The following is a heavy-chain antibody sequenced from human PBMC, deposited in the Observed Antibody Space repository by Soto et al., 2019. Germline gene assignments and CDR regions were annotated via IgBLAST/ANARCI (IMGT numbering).Heavy chain of an antibody. CDR1: ESIFRGYG. V-gene: IGHV3-33*01. CDR3: ARWRHDDHLFDY. J-gene: IGHJ4*02. CDR2: IRFDGSNI. D-gene: IGHD3-3*01. Sequence: PGGSLRLSCAAPESIFRGYGMHWVRQAPGKGLEWVAIIRFDGSNINYADAVMGRFTINPDTSKNQFSLQLDSVTPEDTSVYYCARWRHDDHLFDYWGQGTLVTVSS.